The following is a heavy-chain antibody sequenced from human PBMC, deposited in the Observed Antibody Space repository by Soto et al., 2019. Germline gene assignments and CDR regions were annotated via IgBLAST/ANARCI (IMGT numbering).Heavy chain of an antibody. CDR3: ARGSSSRRAYNDFDS. CDR1: GYSFTTHN. CDR2: INAGNGRT. V-gene: IGHV1-3*01. Sequence: QVQLVQSGAEVRKPGASVKVSCKASGYSFTTHNMNWVRQAPGQRLEWMGWINAGNGRTKYSQEFQARVTITMDTSATTAYMELSSLRSEDTAVYYCARGSSSRRAYNDFDSWGQGTLVAVSS. J-gene: IGHJ5*01. D-gene: IGHD3-3*01.